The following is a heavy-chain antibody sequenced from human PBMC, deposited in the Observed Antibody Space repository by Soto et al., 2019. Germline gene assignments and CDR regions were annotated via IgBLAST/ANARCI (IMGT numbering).Heavy chain of an antibody. D-gene: IGHD3-10*01. Sequence: GASVKVSCKASGYTFTSYAMHWVRQAPGQRLEWMGWINAGNGNTKYSQKFQGRVTITRDTSASTAYMELSSLRSEDTAVYYCARDRGFGLSAYWGQGTLVPVSS. CDR2: INAGNGNT. V-gene: IGHV1-3*01. J-gene: IGHJ4*02. CDR3: ARDRGFGLSAY. CDR1: GYTFTSYA.